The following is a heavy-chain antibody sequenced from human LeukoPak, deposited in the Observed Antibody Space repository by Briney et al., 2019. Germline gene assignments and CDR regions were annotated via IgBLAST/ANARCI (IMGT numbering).Heavy chain of an antibody. Sequence: ASVKVSCKASRYTFTSYGISWVRQAPGQGLEWMGWISAYNGNTNYAQKLQGRVTMTTDTSTSTAYMELRSLRSDDTAVYYCARAPEPHYYFDYWGQGTLVTVSS. V-gene: IGHV1-18*01. CDR3: ARAPEPHYYFDY. CDR1: RYTFTSYG. CDR2: ISAYNGNT. J-gene: IGHJ4*02.